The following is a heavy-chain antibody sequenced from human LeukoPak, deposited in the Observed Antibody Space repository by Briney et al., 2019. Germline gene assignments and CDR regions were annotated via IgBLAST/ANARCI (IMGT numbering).Heavy chain of an antibody. J-gene: IGHJ5*02. CDR1: GFTFSSYA. V-gene: IGHV3-23*01. Sequence: GGSLRLSCAASGFTFSSYAMSWVRQAPGKGLEWVSGISGSGGITHYADSVKGRFTISRDNAKNSLYLQMNSLRAEDTAVYYCARTIVVVTRRFDPWGQGTLVTVSS. D-gene: IGHD3-22*01. CDR3: ARTIVVVTRRFDP. CDR2: ISGSGGIT.